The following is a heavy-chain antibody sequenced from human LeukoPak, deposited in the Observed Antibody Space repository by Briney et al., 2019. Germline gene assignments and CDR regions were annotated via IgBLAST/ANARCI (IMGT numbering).Heavy chain of an antibody. CDR2: IYYSGST. Sequence: PSETLSLTCTVSGGSVSSGSYYWSWIRQPPGKGLEWLGYIYYSGSTNYNPSLKSRAIISVDTSKNQFSLKLRSVTAADTAVYCCASHGGKIHIADTIVHHYYYGMDVWGQGTTVAVSS. V-gene: IGHV4-61*01. CDR3: ASHGGKIHIADTIVHHYYYGMDV. CDR1: GGSVSSGSYY. D-gene: IGHD6-13*01. J-gene: IGHJ6*02.